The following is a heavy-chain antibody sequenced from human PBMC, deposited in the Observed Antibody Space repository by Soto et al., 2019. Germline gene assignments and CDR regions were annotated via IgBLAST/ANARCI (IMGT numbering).Heavy chain of an antibody. V-gene: IGHV3-11*01. Sequence: GGSLRLSCAASGFTFSDYYIHWIRRAPGKGLEWISYISGNGEIIQYAASARGRFSISRDNAENSVYLEMDRLRAEDTALYYCARDVDADFRTDFDYWGRGTLVTVSS. CDR3: ARDVDADFRTDFDY. D-gene: IGHD4-17*01. CDR1: GFTFSDYY. J-gene: IGHJ4*02. CDR2: ISGNGEII.